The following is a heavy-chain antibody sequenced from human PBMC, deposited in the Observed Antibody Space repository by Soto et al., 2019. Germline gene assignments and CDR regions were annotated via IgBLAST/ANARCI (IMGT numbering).Heavy chain of an antibody. CDR1: GGSISSGDDY. CDR3: DKGGDWFGP. Sequence: PSETLSLTCTVSGGSISSGDDYWNWIRQPPGKGLEWIGYIFYSGTTSYNPSLKSRITISVDTSKNQFSLKLSSVTAADTAVYYCDKGGDWFGPWGQGTLVTVSS. V-gene: IGHV4-30-4*01. J-gene: IGHJ5*02. CDR2: IFYSGTT.